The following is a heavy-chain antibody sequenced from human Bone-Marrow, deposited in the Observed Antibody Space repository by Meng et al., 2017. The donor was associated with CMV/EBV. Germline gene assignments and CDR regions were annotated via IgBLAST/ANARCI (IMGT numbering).Heavy chain of an antibody. CDR2: ISSSVSTI. CDR1: GFSFSSYE. V-gene: IGHV3-48*03. CDR3: ARGGFCSGGLCYHLNAFDI. J-gene: IGHJ3*02. D-gene: IGHD2-15*01. Sequence: SLKISCAASGFSFSSYEMNWVRQAPGRGLEWVAYISSSVSTIYYVDSVKGRFTISRDNAKNSLYLQMNSLRAEDTSVYYCARGGFCSGGLCYHLNAFDIWGQGTMVTVSS.